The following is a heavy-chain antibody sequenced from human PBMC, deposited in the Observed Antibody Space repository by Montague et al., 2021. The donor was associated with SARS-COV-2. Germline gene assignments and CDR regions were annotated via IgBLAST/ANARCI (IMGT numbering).Heavy chain of an antibody. D-gene: IGHD3-10*01. Sequence: SETLSLTCAVYGGSFSGYYWSWICKPPAKGQEWIWEINKCGRTNTNPSPTRRVLISVDTSKNQFSLKLSSVTAADTAVYYCARMRISVWVVTVGAELDYWGQGILVIVSS. CDR2: INKCGRT. J-gene: IGHJ4*02. CDR3: ARMRISVWVVTVGAELDY. CDR1: GGSFSGYY. V-gene: IGHV4-34*01.